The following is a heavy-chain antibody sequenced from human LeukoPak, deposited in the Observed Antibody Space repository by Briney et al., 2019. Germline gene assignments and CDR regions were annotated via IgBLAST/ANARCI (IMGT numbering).Heavy chain of an antibody. Sequence: SETLSLTCTVSGGSISSFYWSWIRQPAGKGLECIGRIYASGNTNYNPSLKSRVTMSVDTSKNQFSLKLSSVTAADTAVYYCARGTVFGVVIHFDYWGQGTLVTVSS. CDR2: IYASGNT. V-gene: IGHV4-4*07. CDR3: ARGTVFGVVIHFDY. J-gene: IGHJ4*02. CDR1: GGSISSFY. D-gene: IGHD3-3*01.